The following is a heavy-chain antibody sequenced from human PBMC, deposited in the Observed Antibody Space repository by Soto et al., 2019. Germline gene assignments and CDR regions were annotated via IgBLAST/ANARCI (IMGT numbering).Heavy chain of an antibody. CDR2: IYHSGST. CDR1: VGSTRTGGYV. D-gene: IGHD3-22*01. Sequence: TLYLTCSVSVGSTRTGGYVWSWIRQPPGKGLEWIGYIYHSGSTYYNPSLKSRVTISVDRSKNQFSLKLSSVTAADTAVYYSARSLDPSGFFDYWGQGTMVTVSS. V-gene: IGHV4-30-2*01. CDR3: ARSLDPSGFFDY. J-gene: IGHJ4*02.